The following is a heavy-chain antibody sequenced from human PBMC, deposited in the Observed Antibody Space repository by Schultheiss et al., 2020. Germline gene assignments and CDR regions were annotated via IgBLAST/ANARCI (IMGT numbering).Heavy chain of an antibody. Sequence: GGSLRLSCAASGFTFSSYGMHWVRQAPGKGLEWVAVIWYDGSNKYYADSVKGRFTISRDNSKNTLYLQMNSLRAEDTAVYYCTTGWFGELSGYWGQGTLVTVSS. CDR1: GFTFSSYG. J-gene: IGHJ4*02. CDR3: TTGWFGELSGY. D-gene: IGHD3-10*01. CDR2: IWYDGSNK. V-gene: IGHV3-33*01.